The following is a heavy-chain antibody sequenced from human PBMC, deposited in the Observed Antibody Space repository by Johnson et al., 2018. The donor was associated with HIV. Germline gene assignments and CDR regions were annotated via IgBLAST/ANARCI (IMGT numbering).Heavy chain of an antibody. D-gene: IGHD4-23*01. CDR1: GFTVSSNY. CDR2: IYIGGST. Sequence: VQLVESGGGLVQPGGSLRLSCAASGFTVSSNYMSWVRQAPGKGLEWVSVIYIGGSTYYADSVKGRFTISRDNSKNTLYLQMNSLRAEDTAVYYCAREGSTVVTSAFDIWGQGTMVTVSS. V-gene: IGHV3-66*01. CDR3: AREGSTVVTSAFDI. J-gene: IGHJ3*02.